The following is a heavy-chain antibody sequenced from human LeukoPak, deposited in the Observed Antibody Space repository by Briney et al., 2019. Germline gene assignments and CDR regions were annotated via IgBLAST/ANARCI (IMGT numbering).Heavy chain of an antibody. V-gene: IGHV4-39*01. Sequence: SETLSLTCTVSGGSISTSDYYWGWIRQPPGKGLEWIGSIYYSGTIYYNPSLKSRLAISIDTSENQFSLRLSSVTAADTAVYYCARPHCSSTSCYWLFWGQGTLVTVSS. CDR3: ARPHCSSTSCYWLF. CDR2: IYYSGTI. J-gene: IGHJ4*02. CDR1: GGSISTSDYY. D-gene: IGHD2-2*01.